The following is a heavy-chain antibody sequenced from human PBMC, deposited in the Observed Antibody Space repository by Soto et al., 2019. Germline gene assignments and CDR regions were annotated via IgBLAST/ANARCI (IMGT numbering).Heavy chain of an antibody. CDR2: MNPNSGNT. CDR1: GYTFTSYD. V-gene: IGHV1-8*01. D-gene: IGHD3-10*01. Sequence: ASVKVSCKASGYTFTSYDINWVRQATGQGLEWMGWMNPNSGNTGYAQKFQGRVTMTRNTSISTAYMELSSLRSEDTAVYYCARGRALAMVRAVFNGFDPWGQGTLVNVS. J-gene: IGHJ5*02. CDR3: ARGRALAMVRAVFNGFDP.